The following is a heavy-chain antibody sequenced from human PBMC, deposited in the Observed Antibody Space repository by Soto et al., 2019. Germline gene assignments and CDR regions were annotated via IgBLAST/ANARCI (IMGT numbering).Heavy chain of an antibody. D-gene: IGHD3-3*01. CDR1: GGSISSSSYY. J-gene: IGHJ6*02. CDR2: IYYSGST. Sequence: ETLSLTCTVSGGSISSSSYYWGWIRQPPGKGLEWIGSIYYSGSTYYNPSLKSRVTISVDTSRNQFPLKLSSVTAADTAVYYCARRSLGYDFWSGYYGYYGMDVWGQGTTVTVSS. CDR3: ARRSLGYDFWSGYYGYYGMDV. V-gene: IGHV4-39*01.